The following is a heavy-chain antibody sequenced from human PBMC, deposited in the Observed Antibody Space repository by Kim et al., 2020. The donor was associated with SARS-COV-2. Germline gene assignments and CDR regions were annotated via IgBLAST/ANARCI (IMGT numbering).Heavy chain of an antibody. J-gene: IGHJ4*02. CDR3: ARKIGSSWYEASIYFDY. Sequence: SETLSLTCAVYGGSFSGYYWSWIRQPPGKGLEWIGEINHSGSTNYNPSLKSRVTISVDTSKNQFSLKLSSVTTADTAVYYCARKIGSSWYEASIYFDYWGQGTLVTVSS. CDR2: INHSGST. D-gene: IGHD6-13*01. CDR1: GGSFSGYY. V-gene: IGHV4-34*01.